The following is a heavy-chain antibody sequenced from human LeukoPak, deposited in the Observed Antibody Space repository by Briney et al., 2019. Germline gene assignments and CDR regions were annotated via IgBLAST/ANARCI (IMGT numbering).Heavy chain of an antibody. CDR3: ARLAAAGTDY. CDR2: INPNSGDT. J-gene: IGHJ4*02. Sequence: ASVKVSCKASGYIFTGYYIHWVRQAPGQGLEGMGWINPNSGDTHYAQKLQGRVTMTRDTSISTAYMELSRLRSDDTAVYYCARLAAAGTDYWGQGTLVTVSS. CDR1: GYIFTGYY. V-gene: IGHV1-2*02. D-gene: IGHD6-13*01.